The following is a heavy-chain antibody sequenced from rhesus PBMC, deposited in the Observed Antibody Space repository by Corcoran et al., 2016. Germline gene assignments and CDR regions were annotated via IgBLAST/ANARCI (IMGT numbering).Heavy chain of an antibody. V-gene: IGHV4S11*01. D-gene: IGHD4-23*01. CDR3: ARGSNSNHPYFEF. Sequence: QVQLQESGPGLVKPLETLSLNCAVTGGLIITNYWRSLRQPPGQGLEWIGYIYGSGSSTNYNPSLKSRVTLSVDTSKNQFSLKLSSVTAADTAMYYCARGSNSNHPYFEFWGQGALVTVSS. CDR1: GGLIITNY. J-gene: IGHJ1*01. CDR2: IYGSGSST.